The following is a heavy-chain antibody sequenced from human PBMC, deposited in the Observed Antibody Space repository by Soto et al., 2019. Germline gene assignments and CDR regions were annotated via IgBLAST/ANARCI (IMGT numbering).Heavy chain of an antibody. CDR1: GGSFSGYY. V-gene: IGHV4-34*01. Sequence: QVQLQQRGAGLLKPSETLSLTCAVYGGSFSGYYWSWIRQPPGKGLEWIGEINHSGSTNYNPSLKSRVTISVDTSKNQFSLKLTSVTAADRAVYYCARGRRVKSLYYYYGMDVWGQGTTVTVSS. CDR3: ARGRRVKSLYYYYGMDV. J-gene: IGHJ6*02. CDR2: INHSGST.